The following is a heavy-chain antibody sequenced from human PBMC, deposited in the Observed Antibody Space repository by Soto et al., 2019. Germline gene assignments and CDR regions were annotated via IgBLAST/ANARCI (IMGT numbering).Heavy chain of an antibody. CDR3: ARGKTTRQDYYYYYGMDV. CDR2: INHSGST. Sequence: SETLSLTCAVYGGSFSGYYWSWIRQPPGKGLEWIGEINHSGSTNYNPSLKSRVTISVDTSKNQFSLKLSSVTAADTAVYYCARGKTTRQDYYYYYGMDVWGQGTTVTVSS. CDR1: GGSFSGYY. V-gene: IGHV4-34*01. D-gene: IGHD1-1*01. J-gene: IGHJ6*02.